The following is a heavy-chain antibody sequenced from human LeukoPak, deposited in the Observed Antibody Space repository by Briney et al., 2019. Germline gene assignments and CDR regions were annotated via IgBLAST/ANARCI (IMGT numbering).Heavy chain of an antibody. D-gene: IGHD1-14*01. CDR3: ARDSPDIYYYYMDV. V-gene: IGHV3-48*04. CDR1: GFTFSSYS. CDR2: ISSSSSTI. J-gene: IGHJ6*03. Sequence: GGSLRLSCAASGFTFSSYSMNWVRQAPGKGLERVSYISSSSSTIYYADSVKGRFTISRDNAKNSLYLQMNSLRAEDTAVYYCARDSPDIYYYYMDVWGKGTTVTVSS.